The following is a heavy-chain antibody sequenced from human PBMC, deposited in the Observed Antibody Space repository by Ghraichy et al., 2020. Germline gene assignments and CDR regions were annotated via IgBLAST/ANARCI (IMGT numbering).Heavy chain of an antibody. D-gene: IGHD3-10*01. V-gene: IGHV3-48*02. CDR3: ARKDFDTSGTYYIPFFDY. CDR2: ISSSSSSI. Sequence: GGSLRLSCEASGFTFSIYTMTWVRQAPGKGLEWVAHISSSSSSIHYADSVKGRFTISRDNAKNSLHLQMNSLRDEDAAVYYCARKDFDTSGTYYIPFFDYWGQGTLVTVSS. CDR1: GFTFSIYT. J-gene: IGHJ4*02.